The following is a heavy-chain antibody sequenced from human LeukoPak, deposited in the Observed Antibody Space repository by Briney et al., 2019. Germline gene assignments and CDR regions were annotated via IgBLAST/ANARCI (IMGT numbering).Heavy chain of an antibody. D-gene: IGHD2-15*01. V-gene: IGHV3-21*01. Sequence: TGGSLRLSCAASGFTFSTYTMNWVRQVPGKGLEWVSSISSGSSYIYYADSVKGRFTISRDNAKNSLYLQMNSLRAEDTAVYYCARGRCSGGSCQPHWYFDLWGRGTLVTVSS. CDR1: GFTFSTYT. J-gene: IGHJ2*01. CDR2: ISSGSSYI. CDR3: ARGRCSGGSCQPHWYFDL.